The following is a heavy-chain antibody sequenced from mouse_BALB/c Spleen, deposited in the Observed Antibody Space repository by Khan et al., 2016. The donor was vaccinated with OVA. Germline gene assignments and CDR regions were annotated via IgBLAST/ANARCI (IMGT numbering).Heavy chain of an antibody. CDR2: ITYSGST. J-gene: IGHJ3*01. CDR1: GYSITSDYA. D-gene: IGHD3-3*01. CDR3: ARGRAY. Sequence: VQLKESGPGLVKPSQSLSLTCTVTGYSITSDYAWNWIRQFPGNKLEWMGYITYSGSTSYIPSLKSRISITRDTSKNQFFLQLNSVTSDDTATYYCARGRAYWGQGTLVTVSA. V-gene: IGHV3-2*02.